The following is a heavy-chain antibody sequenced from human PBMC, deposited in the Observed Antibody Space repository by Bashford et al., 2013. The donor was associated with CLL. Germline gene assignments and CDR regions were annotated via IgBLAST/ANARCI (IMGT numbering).Heavy chain of an antibody. Sequence: SVKVSCKASGGTFSSYAISWVRQAPGQGLEWMGGIIPIFGTANYAQKFQGRVTITADKSTSTAYMELSSLRSEDTAVYYCARDRASNGWYFDLWGRGTLVTVSS. CDR1: GGTFSSYA. CDR2: IIPIFGTA. V-gene: IGHV1-69*06. CDR3: ARDRASNGWYFDL. D-gene: IGHD2-8*01. J-gene: IGHJ2*01.